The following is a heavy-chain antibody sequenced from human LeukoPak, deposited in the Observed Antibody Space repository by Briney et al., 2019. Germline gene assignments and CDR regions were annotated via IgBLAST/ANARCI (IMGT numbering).Heavy chain of an antibody. V-gene: IGHV3-21*01. CDR1: GFSFSSYS. Sequence: GGSLRLSCAASGFSFSSYSMNWVRQAPGKGLEWVSSISSSSRYIYYADSVKGRFTISRHNAKNSLYLHMNSLRAEDTAVYHCARGADGVSSNSRGWFDPWGQGTLVTVSS. D-gene: IGHD2-15*01. J-gene: IGHJ5*02. CDR3: ARGADGVSSNSRGWFDP. CDR2: ISSSSRYI.